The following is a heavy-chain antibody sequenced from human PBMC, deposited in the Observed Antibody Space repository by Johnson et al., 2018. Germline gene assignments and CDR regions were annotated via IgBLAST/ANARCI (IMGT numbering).Heavy chain of an antibody. CDR1: GFTFSSYS. CDR3: VRDLSTTTGGYFQH. Sequence: EVQLLETGGGLVKPGGSLRLSCVASGFTFSSYSMTWVRQAPGKGLEWVSSLSRSNSYGFYADSVKGRFTISRDNAKNSLDLQMNSLRVEDTAVYYCVRDLSTTTGGYFQHWGQGTLVTVSS. D-gene: IGHD1-14*01. J-gene: IGHJ1*01. CDR2: LSRSNSYG. V-gene: IGHV3-21*01.